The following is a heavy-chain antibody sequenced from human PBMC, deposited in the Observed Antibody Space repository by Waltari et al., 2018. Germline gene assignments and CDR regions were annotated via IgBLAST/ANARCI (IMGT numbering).Heavy chain of an antibody. CDR1: GFSLSTSGVG. CDR3: AHSTIFGVVITDFDY. J-gene: IGHJ4*02. Sequence: QITLKESGPTLVKPTQTLTLTCTFSGFSLSTSGVGVGWIRQPPGKALEWLALIYWNDDKRYSPSLKSRITITKDTSKNQVVLTMTNMDPVDTATYYCAHSTIFGVVITDFDYWGQGTLVTVSS. V-gene: IGHV2-5*01. D-gene: IGHD3-3*01. CDR2: IYWNDDK.